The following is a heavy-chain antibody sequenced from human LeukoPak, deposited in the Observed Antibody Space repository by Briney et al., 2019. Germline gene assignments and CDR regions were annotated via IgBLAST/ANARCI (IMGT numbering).Heavy chain of an antibody. CDR2: IYTSGST. D-gene: IGHD3-10*01. CDR3: ARVIGDTIDY. Sequence: SETLSLTCTVSGGSISSGSYYWSWIRQPAGKGLEWIGRIYTSGSTNYNPSLKSRVTISVDTSKNQFSLKLSSVTAADTAVYYCARVIGDTIDYWGQGTLVTVSS. CDR1: GGSISSGSYY. V-gene: IGHV4-61*02. J-gene: IGHJ4*02.